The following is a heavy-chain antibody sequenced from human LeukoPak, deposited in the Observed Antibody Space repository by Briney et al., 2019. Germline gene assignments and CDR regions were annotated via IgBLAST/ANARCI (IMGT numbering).Heavy chain of an antibody. D-gene: IGHD6-19*01. CDR2: IYSGGST. CDR3: ARDGLNSSGWYYYFDY. V-gene: IGHV3-53*05. CDR1: GFTVSSNY. Sequence: GGSLRLSCAASGFTVSSNYMSWVRQAPGKGLEWVSVIYSGGSTYYADSVKGRLTISRGNSKNTLYLQMNSLRAEDTAVYYCARDGLNSSGWYYYFDYWGQGTLVTVSS. J-gene: IGHJ4*02.